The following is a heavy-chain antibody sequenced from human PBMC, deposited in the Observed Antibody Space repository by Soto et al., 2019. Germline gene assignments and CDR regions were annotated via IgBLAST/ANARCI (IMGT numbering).Heavy chain of an antibody. J-gene: IGHJ3*02. D-gene: IGHD2-8*01. Sequence: GGSLRLSCAASGFTFSSYAMHWVRKAPGKGLEWVAVISYDGSNKYYADSVKGRFTISRDNSKNTLYLQMNSLRAEDTAVYYCARDSRYCTNGVCYTVGAFDIWGQGTMVTVSS. CDR1: GFTFSSYA. CDR2: ISYDGSNK. V-gene: IGHV3-30-3*01. CDR3: ARDSRYCTNGVCYTVGAFDI.